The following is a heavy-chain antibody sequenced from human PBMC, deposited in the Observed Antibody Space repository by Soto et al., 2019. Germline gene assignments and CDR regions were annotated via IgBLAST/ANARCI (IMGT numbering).Heavy chain of an antibody. CDR2: INPSGGST. CDR1: GYTFTSYY. Sequence: GASVKVSCKASGYTFTSYYMHWVRQAPGQGPEWMGIINPSGGSTSYAQKFQGRVTMTRDTSTSTVYMELSSLRSEDTAVYYCARDQEYIRSSSHYYYYMDVRGKGTTVTVSS. V-gene: IGHV1-46*03. D-gene: IGHD6-6*01. CDR3: ARDQEYIRSSSHYYYYMDV. J-gene: IGHJ6*03.